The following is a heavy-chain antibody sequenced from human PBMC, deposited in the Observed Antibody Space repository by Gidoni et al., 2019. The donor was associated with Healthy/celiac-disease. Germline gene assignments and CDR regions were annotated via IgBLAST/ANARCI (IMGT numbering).Heavy chain of an antibody. CDR3: AKDRVWGSSGLVFDP. V-gene: IGHV3-30*18. J-gene: IGHJ5*02. D-gene: IGHD3-22*01. CDR1: GFTFSSYG. Sequence: QVQLVESGGGVVQPGRSLRLSCAASGFTFSSYGMHWVRQAPGKGLEWVAVISYDGSNKYYADSVKGRFTISRDNSKNTLYLQMNSLRAEDTAVYYCAKDRVWGSSGLVFDPWGQGTLVTVSS. CDR2: ISYDGSNK.